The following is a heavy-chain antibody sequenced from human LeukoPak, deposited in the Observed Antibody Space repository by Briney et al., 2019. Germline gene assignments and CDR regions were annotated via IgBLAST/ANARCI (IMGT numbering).Heavy chain of an antibody. Sequence: PGGSLRLSCTASGFNFRSAWMSWARQAPGKGLEWVGRVRSKSDAGTMDYAAHVEGRFTISRDDSKNTLYVQMNSLKSEDTAVYYCSTTAALPPRDYYYYMDVWGKGTTVTVSS. CDR1: GFNFRSAW. J-gene: IGHJ6*03. D-gene: IGHD2-2*01. CDR3: STTAALPPRDYYYYMDV. CDR2: VRSKSDAGTM. V-gene: IGHV3-15*01.